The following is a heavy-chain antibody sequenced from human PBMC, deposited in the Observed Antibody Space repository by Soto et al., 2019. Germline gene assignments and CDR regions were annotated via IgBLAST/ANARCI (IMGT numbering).Heavy chain of an antibody. Sequence: QVQLLQSGAEVKKPGSSVKVSCKVSGGAFTNYALNWVRHGPGQGLEWLGGIMPLHNTSNYSLKFLGRVTVTAYISSTTVYMELNSLTSDDTATYYCASWSNWNPLYYDGLDVWGQGTTVXVSS. V-gene: IGHV1-69*06. D-gene: IGHD1-20*01. CDR2: IMPLHNTS. CDR3: ASWSNWNPLYYDGLDV. J-gene: IGHJ6*02. CDR1: GGAFTNYA.